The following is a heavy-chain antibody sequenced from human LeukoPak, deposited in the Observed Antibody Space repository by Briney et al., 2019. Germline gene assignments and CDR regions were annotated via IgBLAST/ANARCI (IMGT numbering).Heavy chain of an antibody. V-gene: IGHV3-48*03. CDR3: ARDHR. CDR2: INPSGSTT. J-gene: IGHJ4*02. CDR1: GFIFSSYG. Sequence: RSGGSLRLSCAASGFIFSSYGMNWVRQAPGKGLEWISFINPSGSTTFYADSVKGRFTISRDNAKNSLFLQMNSLRAEDTAVYYCARDHRWGQGTLVTVSS.